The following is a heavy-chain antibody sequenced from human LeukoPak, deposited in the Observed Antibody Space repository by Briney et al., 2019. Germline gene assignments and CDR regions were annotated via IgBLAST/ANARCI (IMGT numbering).Heavy chain of an antibody. D-gene: IGHD4-11*01. CDR3: GIGKNTVTTSGGFDP. Sequence: ASVKVSCKASGYTFTSYDINWVRQAPGQGLEWMGWMNPNSGNTGYAQKFQGRVTMTRNTSISTAYMELSSLRSEDTAVYYCGIGKNTVTTSGGFDPWGQGTLVTVSS. CDR2: MNPNSGNT. J-gene: IGHJ5*02. CDR1: GYTFTSYD. V-gene: IGHV1-8*01.